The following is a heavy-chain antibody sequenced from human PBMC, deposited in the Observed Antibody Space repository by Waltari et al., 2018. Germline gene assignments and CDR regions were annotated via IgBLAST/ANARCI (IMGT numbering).Heavy chain of an antibody. CDR3: ARDYCTSTGCRFDY. D-gene: IGHD2-2*01. CDR2: ITSSSSNI. V-gene: IGHV3-48*04. Sequence: EVQLVESGGGLVQPGGSLRLSCAASGFTFSSYAMSWVRQAPGKGLEWVSYITSSSSNIYYADSVKGRFTISRDNAENSLYLQMSSLRGEDTAVYYCARDYCTSTGCRFDYWGQGTLVTVSS. CDR1: GFTFSSYA. J-gene: IGHJ4*02.